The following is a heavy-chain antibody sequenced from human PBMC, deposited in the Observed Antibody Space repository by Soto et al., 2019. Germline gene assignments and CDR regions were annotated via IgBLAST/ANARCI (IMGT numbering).Heavy chain of an antibody. CDR3: ASYMELFTARTIEYFQH. J-gene: IGHJ1*01. D-gene: IGHD1-26*01. CDR2: IYYSGST. V-gene: IGHV4-39*01. CDR1: GGSISSSSYY. Sequence: QLQLQESGPGLVKPSETLSLTCTVSGGSISSSSYYWGWIRQPPGKGLEWIGSIYYSGSTYYNPSLKSRVTISVYTSKNQFSLKLSSVTAADTAVYYCASYMELFTARTIEYFQHWGQGTLVTVSS.